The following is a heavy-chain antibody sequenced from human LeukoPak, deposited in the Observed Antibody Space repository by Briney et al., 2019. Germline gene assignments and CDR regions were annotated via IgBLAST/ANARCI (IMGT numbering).Heavy chain of an antibody. D-gene: IGHD5-24*01. CDR3: ARDVSEMTAITGIDY. Sequence: GGSLRLSCAASGFTFNTYPMHWVRQAPGKGLEWVAVISYDGSNKYYADSVKGRFTIPRDNSKNTLYLQVNSLRADDTAVYYCARDVSEMTAITGIDYWGLGTLVTVSS. CDR1: GFTFNTYP. J-gene: IGHJ4*02. CDR2: ISYDGSNK. V-gene: IGHV3-30-3*01.